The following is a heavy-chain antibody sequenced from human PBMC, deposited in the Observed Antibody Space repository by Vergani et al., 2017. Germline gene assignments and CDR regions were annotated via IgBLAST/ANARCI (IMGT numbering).Heavy chain of an antibody. V-gene: IGHV3-23*01. Sequence: EVQLLESGGNLVQPGGSLRLSCAASGFTFTNFAMTWVRQAPGEGLEWVSGISGSGGFTYYADSVKGRFTISRDNSKNTMFLQMNNLRAEDTAVYYCAKYNCPSYYDSSGYCDYWGQGTLVSVSS. D-gene: IGHD3-22*01. J-gene: IGHJ4*02. CDR1: GFTFTNFA. CDR3: AKYNCPSYYDSSGYCDY. CDR2: ISGSGGFT.